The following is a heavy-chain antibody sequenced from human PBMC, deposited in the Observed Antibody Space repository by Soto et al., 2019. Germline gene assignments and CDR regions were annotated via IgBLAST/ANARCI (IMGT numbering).Heavy chain of an antibody. V-gene: IGHV1-46*03. J-gene: IGHJ4*02. Sequence: ASVKVSCKASGYTFTSYYMHWVRQAPGQGLEWMGIINPSGGSTSYAQKFQGRVTMTRDTSTSTVYMELSSLRSEDTAVYYCARVQYDILTGYYGGADFDYWGQGTLVTVSS. CDR2: INPSGGST. CDR3: ARVQYDILTGYYGGADFDY. D-gene: IGHD3-9*01. CDR1: GYTFTSYY.